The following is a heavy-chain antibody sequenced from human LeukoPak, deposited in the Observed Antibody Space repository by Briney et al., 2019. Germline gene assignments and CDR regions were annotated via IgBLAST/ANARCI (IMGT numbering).Heavy chain of an antibody. CDR3: ASPLWDY. D-gene: IGHD3-10*01. V-gene: IGHV3-23*01. CDR1: GFTFSSYA. Sequence: GGSLRLSCAASGFTFSSYAMNWVRQAPGKGLEWISSISGSGDNTYYADSVKGRFTISRDNSKNTLSLQMNSLRAEDTAVYYCASPLWDYWGQGILVTVSS. J-gene: IGHJ4*02. CDR2: ISGSGDNT.